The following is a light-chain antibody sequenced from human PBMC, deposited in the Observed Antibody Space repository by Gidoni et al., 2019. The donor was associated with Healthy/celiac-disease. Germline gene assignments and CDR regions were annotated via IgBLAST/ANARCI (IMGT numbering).Light chain of an antibody. CDR3: QQYYSPPQLT. Sequence: DIVMTQSPDSLAVPLGERATINCKSSQSVLYSSNNKNYLAWYQQKPGQPPKLLIYWASTRESGVPDRFSGSGSGTDFTLTISSLQAEDVAVYYCQQYYSPPQLTFGEGTKVEIK. J-gene: IGKJ4*01. CDR2: WAS. V-gene: IGKV4-1*01. CDR1: QSVLYSSNNKNY.